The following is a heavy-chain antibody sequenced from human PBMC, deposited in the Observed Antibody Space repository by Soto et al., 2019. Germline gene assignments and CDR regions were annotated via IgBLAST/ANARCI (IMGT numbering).Heavy chain of an antibody. CDR1: VGSISSGGYY. CDR3: ARADITMVRENQFDP. J-gene: IGHJ5*02. V-gene: IGHV4-31*03. CDR2: IYYSGST. D-gene: IGHD3-10*01. Sequence: SETLSLTCTVSVGSISSGGYYWSWIRQHPGKGLEWIGYIYYSGSTYYNPSLKSRVTISVDTSKNQFSLKLSSVTAADTAVYYCARADITMVRENQFDPWGQGTLVTVSS.